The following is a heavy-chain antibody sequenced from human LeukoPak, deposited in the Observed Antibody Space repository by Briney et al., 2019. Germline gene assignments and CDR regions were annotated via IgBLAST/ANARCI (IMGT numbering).Heavy chain of an antibody. J-gene: IGHJ6*03. D-gene: IGHD3-10*01. Sequence: ASVKVSCKASGYTFTSYGISWVRQAPGQGLEWMGWISAYNGNTNYAQKLQGRVTMTTDPSTSKAYMELRSLRSDDTAVYYCARRSITMVRGVAISYYYMDVWGKGTTVTVSS. CDR2: ISAYNGNT. CDR3: ARRSITMVRGVAISYYYMDV. CDR1: GYTFTSYG. V-gene: IGHV1-18*01.